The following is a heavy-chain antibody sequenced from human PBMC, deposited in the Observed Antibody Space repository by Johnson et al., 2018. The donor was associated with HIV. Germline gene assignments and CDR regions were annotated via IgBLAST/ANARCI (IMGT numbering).Heavy chain of an antibody. Sequence: VQLVESGGGLVQPGRSLRLSCAASGFTFDDYAMHWVRQAPGKGLEWVSGISWNSGSIGYADSAKGRFTISRDNAKNSLYLQMNSLRAEDTAVYFCATVWRNEGRHAFDIWGQGTMVTVSS. CDR3: ATVWRNEGRHAFDI. CDR1: GFTFDDYA. V-gene: IGHV3-9*01. J-gene: IGHJ3*02. D-gene: IGHD1-1*01. CDR2: ISWNSGSI.